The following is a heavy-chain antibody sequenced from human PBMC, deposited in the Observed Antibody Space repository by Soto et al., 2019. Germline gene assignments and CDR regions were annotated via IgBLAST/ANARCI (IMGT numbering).Heavy chain of an antibody. CDR3: VQSRCGGDCLEIYSSHAYNGLDV. J-gene: IGHJ6*02. Sequence: QVTLKESGPTLVKPTQTLTLTCTVSGLSLRTTGVGVGWVRQPPGKALEWLALLSWDDDKRYNPSLRSRLTNAKNISEKRVVLTMTNMDTVDTATYYCVQSRCGGDCLEIYSSHAYNGLDVWGQGTTVTVSS. CDR2: LSWDDDK. D-gene: IGHD2-21*02. V-gene: IGHV2-5*02. CDR1: GLSLRTTGVG.